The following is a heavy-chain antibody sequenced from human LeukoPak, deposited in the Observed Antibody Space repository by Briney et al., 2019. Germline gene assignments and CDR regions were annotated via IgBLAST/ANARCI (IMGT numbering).Heavy chain of an antibody. V-gene: IGHV4-59*01. CDR2: IYYSGST. Sequence: SETLSRTCTVSGGSISSYYWSWIRQPPGKGLEWIGYIYYSGSTNYNPSLKSRVTISVDTSKNQFSLKLSSVTAADTAVYYCAREVPTGDWFDPWGQGTLVTVSS. CDR1: GGSISSYY. CDR3: AREVPTGDWFDP. J-gene: IGHJ5*02.